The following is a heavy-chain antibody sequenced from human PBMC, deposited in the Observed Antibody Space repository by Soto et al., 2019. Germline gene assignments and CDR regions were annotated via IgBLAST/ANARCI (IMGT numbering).Heavy chain of an antibody. CDR1: GGTFSSYA. J-gene: IGHJ6*02. CDR2: IIPIFGTA. CDR3: ARHRYYGSGSYYYYYYGMDV. D-gene: IGHD3-10*01. Sequence: QVQLVQSGAEVKKPGSSVKVSCKASGGTFSSYAISWVRQAPGQGLEWMGGIIPIFGTANYAQKFQGRVTITADVSTSTAYMELSSLRSEDTAVYYCARHRYYGSGSYYYYYYGMDVWGQGTTVTVSS. V-gene: IGHV1-69*12.